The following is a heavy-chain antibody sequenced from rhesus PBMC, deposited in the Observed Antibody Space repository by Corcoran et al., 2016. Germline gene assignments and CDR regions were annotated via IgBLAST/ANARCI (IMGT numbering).Heavy chain of an antibody. CDR2: ISGSGWSP. CDR1: GGSISSNF. J-gene: IGHJ4*01. D-gene: IGHD5-24*01. CDR3: ARAGRGAGTGHTVDY. V-gene: IGHV4-173*01. Sequence: QLQLQESGPGLVKPSETLSLTCAVSGGSISSNFWTWIRQPPGKGLEGIGRISGSGWSPYYNPSLKSRVTISTDTSKNQFSLKLSSVTAADTAVYYCARAGRGAGTGHTVDYWGQGVLVTVSS.